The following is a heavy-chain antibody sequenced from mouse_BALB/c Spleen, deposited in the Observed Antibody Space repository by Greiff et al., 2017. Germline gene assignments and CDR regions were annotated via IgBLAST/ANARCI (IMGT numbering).Heavy chain of an antibody. J-gene: IGHJ4*01. D-gene: IGHD2-4*01. CDR1: GYTFTDYN. V-gene: IGHV1-18*01. CDR2: INPNNGGT. Sequence: VHVKQSGPELVKPGASVKIPCKASGYTFTDYNMDWVKQSHGKSLEWIGDINPNNGGTIYNQKFKGKATLTVDKSSSTAYMELRSLTSEDTAVYYCAREGDPMITGNYYAMDYWGQGTSVTVSS. CDR3: AREGDPMITGNYYAMDY.